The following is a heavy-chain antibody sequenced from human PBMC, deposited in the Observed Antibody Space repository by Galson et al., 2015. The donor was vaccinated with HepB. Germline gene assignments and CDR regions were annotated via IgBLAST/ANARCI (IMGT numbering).Heavy chain of an antibody. V-gene: IGHV3-33*01. CDR3: ARLGSGCAFDY. D-gene: IGHD3-22*01. CDR1: GFTFSSYG. J-gene: IGHJ4*02. CDR2: IWYDGSNK. Sequence: FLRLSCAASGFTFSSYGMDWVRQAPGKGLEWVAVIWYDGSNKYYVDSVKGRFTISRDDSKNTLYLQMNSLRVEDTAVYYCARLGSGCAFDYWGQGTLVTVSS.